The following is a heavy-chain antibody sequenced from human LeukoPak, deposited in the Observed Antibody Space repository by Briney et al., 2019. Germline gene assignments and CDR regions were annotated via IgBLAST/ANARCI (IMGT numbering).Heavy chain of an antibody. CDR2: INHSGST. Sequence: SETLSLTCAVYGGSFSGYYWSWIRQPPGKGLEWIGEINHSGSTNYNPSLKSRVIMSVDTSKNQFSLALRSVTAADTAVYYCARSILRYYYNASGYYPYYFDYWGQGMLVTVSS. CDR1: GGSFSGYY. D-gene: IGHD3-22*01. J-gene: IGHJ4*02. V-gene: IGHV4-34*01. CDR3: ARSILRYYYNASGYYPYYFDY.